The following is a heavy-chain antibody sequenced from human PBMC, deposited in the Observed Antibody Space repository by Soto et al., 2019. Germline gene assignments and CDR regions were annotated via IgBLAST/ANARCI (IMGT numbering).Heavy chain of an antibody. Sequence: QVQLQQWGAGLLKPSETLSLTCAVYGGSFSGYYWSWIRQPPGKGLEWIGEINHSGSTNYNPSLKSRVTISVDTSKNQFSLKVSAVTAADTAVYYCARVGDYSVGRCPPGWHGMDVWGQGTTVTVSS. D-gene: IGHD2-15*01. CDR1: GGSFSGYY. CDR3: ARVGDYSVGRCPPGWHGMDV. CDR2: INHSGST. J-gene: IGHJ6*02. V-gene: IGHV4-34*01.